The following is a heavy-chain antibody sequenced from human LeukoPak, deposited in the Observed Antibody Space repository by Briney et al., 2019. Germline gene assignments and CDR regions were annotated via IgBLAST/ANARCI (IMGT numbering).Heavy chain of an antibody. CDR2: IYTSGST. CDR3: ARGASRIWFGELWFDY. Sequence: PSETLSLTCTVSGGSISSGSYYWSWIRQPAGKGLEWIGRIYTSGSTNYNPSLKSRVTISVDTSKNQFSLKLISVTAADTAVYYCARGASRIWFGELWFDYWGQGTLVTVSS. D-gene: IGHD3-10*01. V-gene: IGHV4-61*02. CDR1: GGSISSGSYY. J-gene: IGHJ4*02.